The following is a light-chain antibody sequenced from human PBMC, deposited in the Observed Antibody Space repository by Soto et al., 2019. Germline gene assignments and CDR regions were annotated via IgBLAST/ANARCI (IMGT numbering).Light chain of an antibody. V-gene: IGKV3-15*01. CDR2: GAS. J-gene: IGKJ2*02. Sequence: EIVMTQSPATLSVSPGERATLSCRASQSVSSNLAWYQQKPGQAPRLLIYGASTRATGIPARFSGSGSGTEFTLTISSLKSGDFAVYYCQQYNNWPPCTFGQGTKLEIK. CDR1: QSVSSN. CDR3: QQYNNWPPCT.